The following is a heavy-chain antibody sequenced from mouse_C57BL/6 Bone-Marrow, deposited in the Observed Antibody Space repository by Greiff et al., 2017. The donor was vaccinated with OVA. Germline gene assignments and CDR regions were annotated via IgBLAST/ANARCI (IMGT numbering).Heavy chain of an antibody. Sequence: QVQLQQPGTELVKPGASVKLSCKASGYTFTSYWMHWVKPRPGKGLEWIGNINPSHGGTTYTEKFKSQATLTVDKSSSTAYMQLSSLTSEDSAVYYCARRLITTEPYFDVWGTGTTVTVSS. J-gene: IGHJ1*03. V-gene: IGHV1-53*01. CDR1: GYTFTSYW. D-gene: IGHD1-1*01. CDR2: INPSHGGT. CDR3: ARRLITTEPYFDV.